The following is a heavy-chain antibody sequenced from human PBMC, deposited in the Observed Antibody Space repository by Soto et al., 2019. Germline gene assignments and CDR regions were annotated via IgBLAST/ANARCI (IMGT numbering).Heavy chain of an antibody. J-gene: IGHJ6*02. Sequence: SGPTLVNPTQPLTLTSTFSRFSLSTSGVGVGWIRQPPGKALEWHALIYWDDDKRYSPSLKSRLTITKDTSKSQVVLTMTNMDPVDTATYYCARMPKYSSSWPPTDYYYYYGMDVWGQGTTVTVSS. CDR3: ARMPKYSSSWPPTDYYYYYGMDV. CDR1: RFSLSTSGVG. V-gene: IGHV2-5*02. CDR2: IYWDDDK. D-gene: IGHD6-13*01.